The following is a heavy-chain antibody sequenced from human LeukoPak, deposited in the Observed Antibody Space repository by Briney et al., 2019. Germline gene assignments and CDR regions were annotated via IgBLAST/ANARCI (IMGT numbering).Heavy chain of an antibody. V-gene: IGHV1-8*03. CDR1: GYTFTRYD. J-gene: IGHJ4*02. Sequence: ASVKVSCKASGYTFTRYDLSWVRQATGQGLEWMGWMNPSSGNTGYAQKFQGRVTITRDTSISIAYMELSSLRSEDTAVYYCVRGDLGDSDSRYWGQGTLVTVSS. CDR3: VRGDLGDSDSRY. D-gene: IGHD5-24*01. CDR2: MNPSSGNT.